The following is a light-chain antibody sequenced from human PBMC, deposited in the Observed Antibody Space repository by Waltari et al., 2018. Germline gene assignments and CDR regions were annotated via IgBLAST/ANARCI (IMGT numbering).Light chain of an antibody. J-gene: IGKJ1*01. V-gene: IGKV1-39*01. CDR2: AAS. CDR1: QSISSH. Sequence: DIQMTQSPSSLSASVGHRVTITCRASQSISSHLNWYPQKPGKAPKLLIDAASSLQSWVPSRFSGSGSGTDFTLTISSLQAEDFATYYWQQSYSTPPWTFGQGTKVEIK. CDR3: QQSYSTPPWT.